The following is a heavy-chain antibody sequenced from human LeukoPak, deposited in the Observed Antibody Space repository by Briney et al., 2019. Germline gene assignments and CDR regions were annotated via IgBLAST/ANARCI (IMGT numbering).Heavy chain of an antibody. Sequence: SETLSLTCTVSGGSISSGGYYWSWIRQHPGKGLEWIGYIYYSGSTYYNPSLKSRVTISVDTSKNQFSLQLYSVTPEDTAVYFCARAQGSSSGWWSSWGQGTLVTVSS. CDR2: IYYSGST. J-gene: IGHJ5*02. V-gene: IGHV4-31*03. CDR1: GGSISSGGYY. CDR3: ARAQGSSSGWWSS. D-gene: IGHD6-19*01.